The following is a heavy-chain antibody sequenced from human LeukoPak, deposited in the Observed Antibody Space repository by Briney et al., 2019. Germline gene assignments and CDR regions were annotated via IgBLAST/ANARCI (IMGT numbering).Heavy chain of an antibody. Sequence: PGGSLSLSCAASGFTLRNYWMHWVRQTPGKGLLWVSRINGDGTSATYAGSVKGRFTISRDNAKNTLYLQMNSLSAEDTAVYYCARVAYCGGDCYSLDYYYMDVWGKGTTVTVSS. J-gene: IGHJ6*03. CDR3: ARVAYCGGDCYSLDYYYMDV. V-gene: IGHV3-74*01. CDR1: GFTLRNYW. CDR2: INGDGTSA. D-gene: IGHD2-21*02.